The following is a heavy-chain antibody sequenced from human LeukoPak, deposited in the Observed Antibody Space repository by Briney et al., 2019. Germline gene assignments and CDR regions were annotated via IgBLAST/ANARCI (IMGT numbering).Heavy chain of an antibody. CDR1: GGTFSSYA. J-gene: IGHJ5*02. CDR2: IIPIFGTA. D-gene: IGHD6-13*01. Sequence: ASVKVSCKASGGTFSSYAISWVRQAPGQGLEWMGGIIPIFGTANYAQKFQGRVTITTDESTSTAYMELSSLRSEDTAVYYCARGRGGAAAGTNWFDPWGQGTLVTVSS. V-gene: IGHV1-69*05. CDR3: ARGRGGAAAGTNWFDP.